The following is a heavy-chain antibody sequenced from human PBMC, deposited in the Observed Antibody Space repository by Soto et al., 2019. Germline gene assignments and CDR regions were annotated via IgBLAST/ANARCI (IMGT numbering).Heavy chain of an antibody. D-gene: IGHD6-19*01. CDR3: ARRYSSGWYYFDY. V-gene: IGHV4-34*01. Sequence: ASETLSLTCAVYGGSFGGYYWSWIRQPPGKGLEWIGEINHSGSTNCNPSLKSRVTISVDTSKNQLSLKLTSVTAADTAVYYCARRYSSGWYYFDYWGLGTLVTVSS. CDR2: INHSGST. J-gene: IGHJ4*02. CDR1: GGSFGGYY.